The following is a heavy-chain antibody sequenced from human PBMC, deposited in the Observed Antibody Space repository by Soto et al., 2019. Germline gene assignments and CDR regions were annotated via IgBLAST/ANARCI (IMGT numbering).Heavy chain of an antibody. CDR3: AAMTTVTTIGY. D-gene: IGHD4-17*01. J-gene: IGHJ4*02. CDR1: GGSISSGGYY. CDR2: IYYSGRT. V-gene: IGHV4-31*03. Sequence: QVQLQESGPGLVKPSQTLSLTCTVSGGSISSGGYYWTWIRQHPGKGLDWIGYIYYSGRTYYNPSLKSRITISIDTSENHFSLTLTSVTAADTAVYYCAAMTTVTTIGYWGQGTLVTVSS.